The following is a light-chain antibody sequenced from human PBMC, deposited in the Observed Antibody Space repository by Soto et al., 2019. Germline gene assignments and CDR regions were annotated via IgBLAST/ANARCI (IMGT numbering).Light chain of an antibody. CDR3: AAWDDSLKVV. J-gene: IGLJ2*01. Sequence: QSMLTQPPSASGTPGQRLTISCSGTNSNIGSNPVNWYQQLPGTAPKLLIYHHNRRPSGVPDRFSASKSGTSASLAISGLQSDDEADYYCAAWDDSLKVVFGGGTQLTVL. CDR1: NSNIGSNP. V-gene: IGLV1-44*01. CDR2: HHN.